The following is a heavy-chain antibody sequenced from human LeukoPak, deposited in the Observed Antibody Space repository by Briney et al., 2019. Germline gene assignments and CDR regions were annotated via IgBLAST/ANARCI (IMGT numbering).Heavy chain of an antibody. D-gene: IGHD3-22*01. J-gene: IGHJ3*02. CDR2: IYSGGST. CDR1: EFSVGSNY. CDR3: ARGGNYYDSSGYYYTSTDAFDI. Sequence: GGSLRLSCAASEFSVGSNYMTWVRQAPGKGLEWVSLIYSGGSTYYADSVKGRFTISRDNAKNSLYLQMNSLRAEDTAVYYCARGGNYYDSSGYYYTSTDAFDIWGQGTMVTVSS. V-gene: IGHV3-66*01.